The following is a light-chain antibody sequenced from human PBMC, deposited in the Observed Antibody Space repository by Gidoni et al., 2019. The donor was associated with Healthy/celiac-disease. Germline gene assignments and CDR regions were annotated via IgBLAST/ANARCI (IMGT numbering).Light chain of an antibody. V-gene: IGKV3-20*01. J-gene: IGKJ3*01. CDR1: QSVSSSY. CDR3: QQYGSSSFT. CDR2: GAS. Sequence: EIVLTQSPGTLSLAPGERATLSCRASQSVSSSYLAWYQQKPGQAPRLLSYGASSRATGIPDRFSGSGSGTDFTLTISRLEPEDFAVYYCQQYGSSSFTFGPXTKVEIK.